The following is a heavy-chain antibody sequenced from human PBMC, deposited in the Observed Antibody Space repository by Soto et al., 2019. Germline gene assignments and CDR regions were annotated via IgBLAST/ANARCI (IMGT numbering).Heavy chain of an antibody. CDR2: ISGSGSTT. CDR3: ARTPYCTNGVCYNSYYYYGMDV. D-gene: IGHD2-8*01. V-gene: IGHV3-23*01. J-gene: IGHJ6*02. Sequence: PGGSLRLSCAASGFTFSTYAMNWVRQAPGKGLEWVSAISGSGSTTYYADSVKGRFTISRDNSKNTLYLQMNSLRAEDTAVYYCARTPYCTNGVCYNSYYYYGMDVWGQGTTVTVS. CDR1: GFTFSTYA.